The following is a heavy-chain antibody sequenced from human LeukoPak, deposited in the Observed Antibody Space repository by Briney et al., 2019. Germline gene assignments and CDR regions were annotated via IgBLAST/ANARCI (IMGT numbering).Heavy chain of an antibody. J-gene: IGHJ4*02. CDR1: GDTFTSYG. CDR2: ISTYNGNT. CDR3: ARSSLAVAGSVFDY. D-gene: IGHD6-19*01. Sequence: GASVKVSCKASGDTFTSYGISWVRQAPGQGLEWMGWISTYNGNTHYAQKLQGRVTMTTDTSTSTAYMELRSLRSDDTAVYYCARSSLAVAGSVFDYWGQGTLVTVSS. V-gene: IGHV1-18*01.